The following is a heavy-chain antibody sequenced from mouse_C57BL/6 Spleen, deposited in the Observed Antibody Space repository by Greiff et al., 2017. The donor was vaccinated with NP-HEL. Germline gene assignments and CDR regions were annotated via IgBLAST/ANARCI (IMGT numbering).Heavy chain of an antibody. CDR2: ISDGGSYT. CDR3: ARGGTGTFDY. CDR1: GFTFSSYA. D-gene: IGHD4-1*01. Sequence: EVKLVESGGGLVKPGGSLKLSCAASGFTFSSYAMSWVRQTPEKRLEWVATISDGGSYTYYPDNVKGRFTISRDNAKNNLYLQMSQLKSEDTAMYYCARGGTGTFDYWGQGTTLTVSS. V-gene: IGHV5-4*03. J-gene: IGHJ2*01.